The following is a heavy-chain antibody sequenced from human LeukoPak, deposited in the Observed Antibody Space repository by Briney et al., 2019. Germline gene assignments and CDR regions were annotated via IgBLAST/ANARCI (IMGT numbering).Heavy chain of an antibody. Sequence: SETLSLTCSVSGGSISSYYWSWIRQPPGKGLEWIGYIYYSGSTNYNPSLKSRVTISVDTSKNQFSLKLSSVTAADTAVYYCARESIAVAGEGFDYWGQGTLVTVSS. CDR2: IYYSGST. V-gene: IGHV4-59*12. J-gene: IGHJ4*02. CDR3: ARESIAVAGEGFDY. CDR1: GGSISSYY. D-gene: IGHD6-19*01.